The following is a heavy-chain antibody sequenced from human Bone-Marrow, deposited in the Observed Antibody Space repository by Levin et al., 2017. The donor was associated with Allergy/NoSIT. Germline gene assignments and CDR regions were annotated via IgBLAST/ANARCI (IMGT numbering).Heavy chain of an antibody. CDR2: IHYSGTT. J-gene: IGHJ5*02. CDR3: VGSYCPGNSCYFGWFDP. D-gene: IGHD2-15*01. V-gene: IGHV4-59*02. CDR1: GGSVSSYY. Sequence: PSETLSLTCTVSGGSVSSYYWSWIRQPPGKGLEWIGYIHYSGTTNYNPSLKSRVIISVDTSKNQFSLILSSVTAADTAVYYCVGSYCPGNSCYFGWFDPWGQGTLVTVSS.